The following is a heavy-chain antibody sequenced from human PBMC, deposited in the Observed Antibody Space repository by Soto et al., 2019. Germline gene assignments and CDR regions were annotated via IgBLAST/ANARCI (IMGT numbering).Heavy chain of an antibody. CDR3: ASELEGAFDV. CDR2: IIPMLGTT. J-gene: IGHJ3*01. V-gene: IGHV1-69*01. Sequence: QVQLVQSGAEVKKPGSSVKVSCRTSGGTSYAVDWVRQAPGQGLEWMGGIIPMLGTTNYAENFQGRVTITADESASTAYMELRSLRYDDTGVYYCASELEGAFDVWGQGTTFPVSA. D-gene: IGHD1-1*01. CDR1: GGTSYA.